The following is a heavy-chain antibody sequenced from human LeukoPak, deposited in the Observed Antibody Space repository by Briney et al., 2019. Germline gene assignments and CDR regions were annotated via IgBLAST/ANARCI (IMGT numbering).Heavy chain of an antibody. CDR2: ISWNSGSI. CDR1: GFTFDDYA. V-gene: IGHV3-9*01. CDR3: ARDGAAAGPWVITFGGVIGY. J-gene: IGHJ4*02. Sequence: GRSLRLSCAASGFTFDDYAMHWVRQAPGKGLEWVSGISWNSGSIGYADSVKGRFTISRDNAKNTLYLQMNSLRAEDTAVYYCARDGAAAGPWVITFGGVIGYWGQGTLVTVSS. D-gene: IGHD3-16*02.